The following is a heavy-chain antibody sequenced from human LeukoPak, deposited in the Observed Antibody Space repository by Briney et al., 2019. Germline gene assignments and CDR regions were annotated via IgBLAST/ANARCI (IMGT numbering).Heavy chain of an antibody. J-gene: IGHJ4*02. CDR3: ARSEATGLPVDY. D-gene: IGHD4-11*01. CDR1: GFXFSSYG. CDR2: IWYDGSNK. Sequence: GGSLRLSCAASGFXFSSYGIHWVRQAPGKGLEWVAVIWYDGSNKYYADSVKGRFTISRDNSKNTLYLQMGSLRVEDMAVYYCARSEATGLPVDYWGQGTLVTVSP. V-gene: IGHV3-33*01.